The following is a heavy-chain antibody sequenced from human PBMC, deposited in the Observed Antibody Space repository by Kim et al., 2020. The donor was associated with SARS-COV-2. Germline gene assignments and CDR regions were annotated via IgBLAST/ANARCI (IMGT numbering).Heavy chain of an antibody. CDR2: ISSSGSTI. V-gene: IGHV3-11*01. D-gene: IGHD3-3*01. J-gene: IGHJ6*02. CDR1: GFTFSDYY. Sequence: GGSLRLSCAASGFTFSDYYMSWIRQAPGKGLEWVSYISSSGSTIYYADSVKGRFTISRDNAKNSRYLQMNSLRAEDTAVYFCARENSHITIFGVVTRIGMDVWGQGTTVTVSS. CDR3: ARENSHITIFGVVTRIGMDV.